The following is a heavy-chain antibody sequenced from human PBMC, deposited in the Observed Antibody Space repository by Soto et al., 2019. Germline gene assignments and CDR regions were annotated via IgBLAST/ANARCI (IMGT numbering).Heavy chain of an antibody. V-gene: IGHV3-23*01. CDR3: ARGFATTGYLVDY. CDR1: GFTFSNYA. Sequence: EVHLLESGGGLVQPGGSLRLSCAASGFTFSNYAMTWVRQAPGKGLQWVSAISGSGSSTKYADSVKGRFTISRDNSKSTPSLQMNSLRGEDTAVYFCARGFATTGYLVDYWGQGTLVTVSS. D-gene: IGHD3-9*01. CDR2: ISGSGSST. J-gene: IGHJ4*02.